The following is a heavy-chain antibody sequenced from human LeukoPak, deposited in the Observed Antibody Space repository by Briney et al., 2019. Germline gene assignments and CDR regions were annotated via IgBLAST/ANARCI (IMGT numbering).Heavy chain of an antibody. Sequence: SETLSLTCAVYGGSFSGYYWSWIRQPPGKGLEWIGEINHSGSTNYNPSLKSRVTISVDTSKTQFSLKLSSVTAADTAVYYCARARSSGYPDYWGQGTLVTVSS. V-gene: IGHV4-34*01. J-gene: IGHJ4*02. CDR2: INHSGST. CDR3: ARARSSGYPDY. CDR1: GGSFSGYY. D-gene: IGHD3-22*01.